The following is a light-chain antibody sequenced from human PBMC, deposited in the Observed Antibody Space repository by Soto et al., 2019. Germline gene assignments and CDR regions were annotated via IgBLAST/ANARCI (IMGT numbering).Light chain of an antibody. CDR2: WAS. CDR3: QQYYSTPHT. V-gene: IGKV4-1*01. CDR1: QSVLYSSNNKNY. J-gene: IGKJ2*01. Sequence: DIVMTQSPDSLAVSLGERATINCKSSQSVLYSSNNKNYLAWYQQKPGQPPKLLIYWASTRESGVPDRFSGSGSGTDFNLTSSSLQDEDVAVYYCQQYYSTPHTFGQGTKLEIK.